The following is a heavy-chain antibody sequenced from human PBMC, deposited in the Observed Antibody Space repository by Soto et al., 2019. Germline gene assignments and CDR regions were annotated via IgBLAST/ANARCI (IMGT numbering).Heavy chain of an antibody. J-gene: IGHJ5*02. V-gene: IGHV1-18*01. CDR2: ISAYNGNT. Sequence: GASVKVSCKASGYTFTSYGISWVRQAPGQGLEWMGWISAYNGNTNYAQKLQGRVTMTTDTSTSTAYMELRSLRSDDTAVYYCARDTRIAAAINWFDPWGKGTLVTVST. CDR3: ARDTRIAAAINWFDP. D-gene: IGHD6-13*01. CDR1: GYTFTSYG.